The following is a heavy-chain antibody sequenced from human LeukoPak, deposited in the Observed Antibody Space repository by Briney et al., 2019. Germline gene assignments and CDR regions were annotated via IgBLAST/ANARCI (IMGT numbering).Heavy chain of an antibody. CDR1: GGSISSSDW. Sequence: ASETLSPTCAVSGGSISSSDWWIWVRQPPGQGLEWIGEIYHSGSTNYSPSLKSRVTISVDKSKNQFSLELSSVTAADTAVYFCARRGYFDSTGYLNYWGQGTLVTVSS. J-gene: IGHJ4*02. D-gene: IGHD3-22*01. CDR3: ARRGYFDSTGYLNY. CDR2: IYHSGST. V-gene: IGHV4-4*02.